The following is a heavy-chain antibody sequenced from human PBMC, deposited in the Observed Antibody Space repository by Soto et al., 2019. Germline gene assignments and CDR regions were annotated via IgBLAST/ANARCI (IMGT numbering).Heavy chain of an antibody. J-gene: IGHJ4*02. V-gene: IGHV1-69*12. CDR3: AREAAPHSSGWHN. D-gene: IGHD6-19*01. CDR2: IVPVYGTA. Sequence: QVQLVQSGAEVKKPGSSVKVSCKASGDTYRSYEINWVRQAPGLGLEWMGGIVPVYGTANYAPKFQGRVTLIADVATGTTSLGLSSLRSEDTAAYFCAREAAPHSSGWHNRGPGPLVTVSS. CDR1: GDTYRSYE.